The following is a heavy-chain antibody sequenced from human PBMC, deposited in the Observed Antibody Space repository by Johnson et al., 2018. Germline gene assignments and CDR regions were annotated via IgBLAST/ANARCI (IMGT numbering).Heavy chain of an antibody. CDR3: ARDFVAVAGTVYYDYMDV. D-gene: IGHD6-19*01. V-gene: IGHV4-61*02. CDR1: GGSISSGSYY. Sequence: QVQLQESGPGLVKPSQTLSLTCTVSGGSISSGSYYWSWIRQPAGKGLEWIGRIYPSGSTNYNPSLKSRVTISVDTSKNQFSLKLSSVTAADTAVYYCARDFVAVAGTVYYDYMDVWGKGTTVTVSS. CDR2: IYPSGST. J-gene: IGHJ6*03.